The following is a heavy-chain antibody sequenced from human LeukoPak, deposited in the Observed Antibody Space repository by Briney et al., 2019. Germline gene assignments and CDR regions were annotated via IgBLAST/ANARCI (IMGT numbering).Heavy chain of an antibody. Sequence: SQTLSLTCVISGDSVSSNSAAWNWIRQSPSRGLEWLGRTYYRSKWYNDYAVSVRGRITINPDTSKNQFSLQLNSVTPEDTAVYYCALAAVGRGTWFDPWGQGTLVTVSS. J-gene: IGHJ5*02. D-gene: IGHD6-13*01. CDR1: GDSVSSNSAA. V-gene: IGHV6-1*01. CDR3: ALAAVGRGTWFDP. CDR2: TYYRSKWYN.